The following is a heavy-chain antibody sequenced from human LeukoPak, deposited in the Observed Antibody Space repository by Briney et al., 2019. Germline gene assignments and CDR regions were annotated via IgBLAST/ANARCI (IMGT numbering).Heavy chain of an antibody. Sequence: SETLSLTCTVSGGSISNYYWSWIRQPPGKGLEWIGYMYYSGSTNYNPSLKSRVTISVDTSKNQFSLKLSSVTAADTAVYYCARLRRAGWLEYYFDYWGQGTLVTVSS. CDR2: MYYSGST. D-gene: IGHD6-19*01. V-gene: IGHV4-59*01. CDR1: GGSISNYY. J-gene: IGHJ4*02. CDR3: ARLRRAGWLEYYFDY.